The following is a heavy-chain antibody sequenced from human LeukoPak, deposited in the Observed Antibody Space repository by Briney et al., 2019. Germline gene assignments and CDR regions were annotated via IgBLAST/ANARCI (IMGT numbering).Heavy chain of an antibody. CDR1: GFSFSSYT. CDR3: ARVGNDYYDMDV. V-gene: IGHV3-21*01. Sequence: GGSLRLSCAASGFSFSSYTMNWVRQAPGKGLEWVSSISTINTYIYYADSVKGRFTISRDNAENSLYLQMNSLRAEDTAVYYCARVGNDYYDMDVWGQGTTVTVSS. J-gene: IGHJ6*02. CDR2: ISTINTYI. D-gene: IGHD1-26*01.